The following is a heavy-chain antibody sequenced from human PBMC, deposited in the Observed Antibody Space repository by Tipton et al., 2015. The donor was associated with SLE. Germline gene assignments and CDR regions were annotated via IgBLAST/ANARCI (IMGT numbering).Heavy chain of an antibody. CDR3: ASESGSYGWFDP. CDR2: INHSGST. D-gene: IGHD1-26*01. Sequence: TLSLTCAVYGGSFSGYYWSWIRQPPGKGLEWIGEINHSGSTNYNPSLKSRVTIPVDTSKNQFSLKLSSVTAADTAVYYCASESGSYGWFDPWGQGTLVTVSS. J-gene: IGHJ5*02. V-gene: IGHV4-34*01. CDR1: GGSFSGYY.